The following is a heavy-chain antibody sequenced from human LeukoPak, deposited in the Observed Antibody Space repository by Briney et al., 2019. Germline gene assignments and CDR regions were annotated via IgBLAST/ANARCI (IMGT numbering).Heavy chain of an antibody. Sequence: GGSLRLSCAASGFTFSSYGMHWVRQAPGKGLEWVAFIRYDGSNKYYADSVKGRFTISRDNSKNTLYLQMNSLRAEDTAVYYCAKDAVTTLWSNNWFDPWGQGTLVTVSS. CDR2: IRYDGSNK. CDR3: AKDAVTTLWSNNWFDP. V-gene: IGHV3-30*02. J-gene: IGHJ5*02. CDR1: GFTFSSYG. D-gene: IGHD4-17*01.